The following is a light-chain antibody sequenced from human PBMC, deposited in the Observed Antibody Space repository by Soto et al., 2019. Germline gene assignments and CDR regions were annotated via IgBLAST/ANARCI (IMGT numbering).Light chain of an antibody. Sequence: QSVLTHPPSASGSPVQSVTISCTGTSSDVGGYNYVSWYQQYPGRAPKLMIYEVTKRPSGVPDRFSGSKSGNTASLTVSGLQAEDEADYYCSSYAASNNFYFVFGGGTELTVL. J-gene: IGLJ3*02. CDR3: SSYAASNNFYFV. CDR1: SSDVGGYNY. V-gene: IGLV2-8*01. CDR2: EVT.